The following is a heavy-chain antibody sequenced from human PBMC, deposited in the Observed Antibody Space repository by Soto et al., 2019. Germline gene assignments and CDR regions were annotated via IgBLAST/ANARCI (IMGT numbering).Heavy chain of an antibody. CDR2: INHSGST. J-gene: IGHJ6*02. D-gene: IGHD6-13*01. Sequence: ASETLSLTCAVYGGSFSGYYWSWIRQPPGKGLEWIGEINHSGSTNYNPSLKSRVTISVDTSKNQFSLKLSSVTAADTAVYYCASIGAGYSDLDVWGQGTTATVSS. CDR3: ASIGAGYSDLDV. CDR1: GGSFSGYY. V-gene: IGHV4-34*01.